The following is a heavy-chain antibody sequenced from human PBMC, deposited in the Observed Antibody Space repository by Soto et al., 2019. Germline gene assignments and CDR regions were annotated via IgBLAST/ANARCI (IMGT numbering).Heavy chain of an antibody. CDR3: AKHQPQLRPYFEH. CDR2: ISGSGGST. J-gene: IGHJ4*02. Sequence: PGGSLRLSCAASVFTFSSYAMSLVRQAPGKGLEWVSAISGSGGSTYYADSVKGRFTISRDNSKNTLYLQMNSLRAAATALYYCAKHQPQLRPYFEHLGQEPLVAVSS. CDR1: VFTFSSYA. D-gene: IGHD1-7*01. V-gene: IGHV3-23*01.